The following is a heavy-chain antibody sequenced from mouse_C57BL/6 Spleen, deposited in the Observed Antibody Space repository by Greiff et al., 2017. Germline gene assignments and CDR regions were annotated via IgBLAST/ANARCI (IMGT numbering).Heavy chain of an antibody. CDR3: ASGGKDAMDY. J-gene: IGHJ4*01. V-gene: IGHV1-81*01. Sequence: QVHVKQSGAELARPGASVKLSCKASGYTFTSYGISWVKQRTGQGLEWIGEIYPRSGNTYYTEKFKGKATLTADKSSSTAYMELRSLTSEDSAVYFCASGGKDAMDYWGQGTSVTVSS. CDR2: IYPRSGNT. D-gene: IGHD1-3*01. CDR1: GYTFTSYG.